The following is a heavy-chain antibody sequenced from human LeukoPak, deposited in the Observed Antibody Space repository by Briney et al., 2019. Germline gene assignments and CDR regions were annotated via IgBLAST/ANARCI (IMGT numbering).Heavy chain of an antibody. CDR2: IKEDGSEK. V-gene: IGHV3-7*01. J-gene: IGHJ4*02. CDR1: GFTLSNYW. CDR3: ARASSSKYSSGWYGLGY. Sequence: GSLRLSCAASGFTLSNYWMTWVRQAPGKGLEWVANIKEDGSEKHYVDSVKGRFTISRDNAKNSVHLQMNSLRVEDTAVYYCARASSSKYSSGWYGLGYWGQGTLVTVSS. D-gene: IGHD6-19*01.